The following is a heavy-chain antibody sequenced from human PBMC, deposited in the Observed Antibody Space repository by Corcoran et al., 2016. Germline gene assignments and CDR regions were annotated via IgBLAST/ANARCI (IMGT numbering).Heavy chain of an antibody. J-gene: IGHJ2*01. D-gene: IGHD1-26*01. Sequence: EVQLVQSGAAVKKPGDSLRISCKGSGYTFTSYWIGWVRQMPGKGLEWMGIIYPGDSETRYSPSFQGQVTISAGQSISTAYLQWSSLTASHSAMYYGARRYYGSYWFFDLWGRGALVTVSS. CDR1: GYTFTSYW. V-gene: IGHV5-51*01. CDR2: IYPGDSET. CDR3: ARRYYGSYWFFDL.